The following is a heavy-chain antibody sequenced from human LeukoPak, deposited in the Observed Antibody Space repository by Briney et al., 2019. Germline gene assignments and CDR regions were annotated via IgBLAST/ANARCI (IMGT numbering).Heavy chain of an antibody. Sequence: ASVKVSCKASGYTFTGYYMHWVRQAPGQGLEWMGIINPSGGSTSYAQKFQGRVTMTRDMSTSTVYMELSSLRSEDTAVYYCARGLETLYFDYWGQGTLVTVSS. CDR3: ARGLETLYFDY. CDR2: INPSGGST. CDR1: GYTFTGYY. J-gene: IGHJ4*02. V-gene: IGHV1-46*01.